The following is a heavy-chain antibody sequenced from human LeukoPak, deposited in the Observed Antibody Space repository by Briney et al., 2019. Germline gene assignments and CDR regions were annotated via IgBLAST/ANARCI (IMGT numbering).Heavy chain of an antibody. D-gene: IGHD4-11*01. CDR3: ARVGYYSNKGVFDY. CDR1: GGSISSSSYY. V-gene: IGHV4-39*07. J-gene: IGHJ4*02. CDR2: IYYSEST. Sequence: SETLSLTCTVSGGSISSSSYYWGWIRQPPGKGLEWIGSIYYSESTYYNPSLKSRVTISVDTSKNQFSLKLSSVTAADTAVYYCARVGYYSNKGVFDYWGQGTLVTVSS.